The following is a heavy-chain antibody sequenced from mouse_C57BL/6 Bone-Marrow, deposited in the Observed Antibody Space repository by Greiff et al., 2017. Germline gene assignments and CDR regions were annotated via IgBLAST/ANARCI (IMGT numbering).Heavy chain of an antibody. CDR2: IDPNSGGT. D-gene: IGHD2-4*01. CDR1: GYTFTSYW. Sequence: VQLQQPGAALVKPGASVKLSCKASGYTFTSYWMHWVKQRPGRGLEWIGRIDPNSGGTKYNEKFKSKATLTVDKSSSTAYMQLSSLTSEDSAVYYCARADYDYDFLFAYWGQGTLGTVSA. J-gene: IGHJ3*01. CDR3: ARADYDYDFLFAY. V-gene: IGHV1-72*01.